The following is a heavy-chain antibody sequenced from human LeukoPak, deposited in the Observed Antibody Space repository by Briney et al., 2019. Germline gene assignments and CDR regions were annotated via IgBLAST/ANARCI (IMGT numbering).Heavy chain of an antibody. CDR1: GYTLTGYY. D-gene: IGHD1-1*01. V-gene: IGHV1-2*02. CDR3: ARVSLAAVLYYYGMDV. Sequence: ASVKVSCKASGYTLTGYYMHWVRQAPGQGLEWMGWINPNSGGTNYAQNFQGRVTMTRDTSISTAYMELSTLTSDDTAVYYCARVSLAAVLYYYGMDVWGQGTTVTVSS. CDR2: INPNSGGT. J-gene: IGHJ6*02.